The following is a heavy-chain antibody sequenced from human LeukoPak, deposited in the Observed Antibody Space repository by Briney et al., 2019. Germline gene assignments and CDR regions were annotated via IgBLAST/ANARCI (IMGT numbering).Heavy chain of an antibody. V-gene: IGHV1-46*01. J-gene: IGHJ5*02. CDR1: GYTFTSYY. CDR3: ARGITMIVVVDENWFDP. CDR2: INPSGGST. D-gene: IGHD3-22*01. Sequence: GASVKVSCKASGYTFTSYYMHWVRQAPGQGLEWMGIINPSGGSTSYAQKFQGRVTMTRDMSTSTVYMELSSLRSEDTAVYYCARGITMIVVVDENWFDPWGQGTLVTVSS.